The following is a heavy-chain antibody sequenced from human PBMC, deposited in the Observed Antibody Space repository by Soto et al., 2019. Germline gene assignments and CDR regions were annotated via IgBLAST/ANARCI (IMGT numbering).Heavy chain of an antibody. Sequence: GGSLRLSCAASGFTFSSYWMHWVRQAPGKGLVWVSRINSDGSSTSYADSVKGRFTISRDNAKNTLYLQMNSLRAEDTAVYYCARAKSLKYCSGGSCYIDYWGQGTLVTVSS. J-gene: IGHJ4*02. CDR1: GFTFSSYW. D-gene: IGHD2-15*01. V-gene: IGHV3-74*01. CDR3: ARAKSLKYCSGGSCYIDY. CDR2: INSDGSST.